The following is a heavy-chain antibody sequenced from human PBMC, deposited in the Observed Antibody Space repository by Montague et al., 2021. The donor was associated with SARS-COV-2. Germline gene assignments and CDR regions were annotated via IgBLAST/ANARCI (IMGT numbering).Heavy chain of an antibody. Sequence: SETLSLTCTVSGGSISSYNWCWIRQPPGKGLECIGFIYYSGNTNSNPSLTRRVTISVDASTSQFSLKLSSVTAADTAVYYCAGLQGDGSLYGMDVWGQGTTVTVSS. V-gene: IGHV4-59*01. CDR3: AGLQGDGSLYGMDV. J-gene: IGHJ6*02. D-gene: IGHD5-24*01. CDR2: IYYSGNT. CDR1: GGSISSYN.